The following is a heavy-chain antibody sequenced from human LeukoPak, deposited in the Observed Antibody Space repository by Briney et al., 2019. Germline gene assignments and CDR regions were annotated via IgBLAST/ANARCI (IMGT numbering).Heavy chain of an antibody. CDR3: ARGPTRYYFDC. CDR2: IFYSGGT. J-gene: IGHJ4*02. D-gene: IGHD4-17*01. Sequence: PSETLSLTCTVSSGSISSYYWSWLRQPPGKGLEWIGYIFYSGGTNYKPSLKSRVTISVDTAKNQFSLGLSSVTAADTAVYYCARGPTRYYFDCWGQGTLVTVSS. V-gene: IGHV4-59*01. CDR1: SGSISSYY.